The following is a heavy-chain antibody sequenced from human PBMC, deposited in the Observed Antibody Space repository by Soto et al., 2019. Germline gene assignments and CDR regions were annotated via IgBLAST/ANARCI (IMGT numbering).Heavy chain of an antibody. CDR1: GDTFTDYY. V-gene: IGHV1-46*01. CDR2: VNPSGGHT. D-gene: IGHD2-21*02. Sequence: QVQLVQSGAEVKKPGASVKVSCKASGDTFTDYYIHWVRQAPGQGLEWMGTVNPSGGHTTYAQHAQGRLTMTRDTATSSLCHVLTSLPSEDTAVYYCARGGHVGVVTAALDYWGHGALVTVSS. J-gene: IGHJ4*01. CDR3: ARGGHVGVVTAALDY.